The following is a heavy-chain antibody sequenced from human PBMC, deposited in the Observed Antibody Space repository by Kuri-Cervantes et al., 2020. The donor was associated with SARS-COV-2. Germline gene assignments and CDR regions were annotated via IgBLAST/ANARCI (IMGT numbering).Heavy chain of an antibody. CDR3: ARVVRGVIIEGDY. Sequence: LSLTCAASGFTFSSYAMHWVRQAPGKGLEWVAVISYDGSNKYYADSVKGRFTIPRDNSKNTLYLQMNSLRAEDTAVYYCARVVRGVIIEGDYWGQGALVTVSS. V-gene: IGHV3-30-3*01. CDR1: GFTFSSYA. CDR2: ISYDGSNK. J-gene: IGHJ4*02. D-gene: IGHD3-10*01.